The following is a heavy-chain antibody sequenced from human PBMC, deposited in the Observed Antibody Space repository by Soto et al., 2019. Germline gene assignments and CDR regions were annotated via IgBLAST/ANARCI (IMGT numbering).Heavy chain of an antibody. J-gene: IGHJ4*02. CDR3: ASIAATGKTHFDF. D-gene: IGHD6-13*01. Sequence: SETLSLTCTVSGGSLGSSSYYLGWIRQSPGKGLERIGNIYYSGNTFYNPSLKSRVTISVETSKNQFYLHLSSVTAADTAIFYCASIAATGKTHFDFWGQGTLVTVSS. CDR1: GGSLGSSSYY. V-gene: IGHV4-39*01. CDR2: IYYSGNT.